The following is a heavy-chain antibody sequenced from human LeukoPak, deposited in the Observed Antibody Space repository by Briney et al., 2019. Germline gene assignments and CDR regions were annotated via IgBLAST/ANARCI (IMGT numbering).Heavy chain of an antibody. Sequence: ASVKVSCKASGGTFSSYAISWVRQAPGQGLEWMGWMNPNSGNTGHAQKFQGRVTITRNTSISTAYMELSSLRSEDTAVYYCARGGSSGWYNGWFDPWGQGTLVTVSS. D-gene: IGHD6-19*01. J-gene: IGHJ5*02. CDR1: GGTFSSYA. CDR3: ARGGSSGWYNGWFDP. V-gene: IGHV1-8*03. CDR2: MNPNSGNT.